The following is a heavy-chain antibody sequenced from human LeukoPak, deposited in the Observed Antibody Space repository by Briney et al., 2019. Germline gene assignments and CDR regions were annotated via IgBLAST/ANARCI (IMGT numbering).Heavy chain of an antibody. J-gene: IGHJ3*02. CDR3: ARNVESGFDI. V-gene: IGHV1-3*01. CDR2: INAGNGNT. CDR1: GYTFTTYG. D-gene: IGHD3-3*01. Sequence: ASVKVSCKASGYTFTTYGVHWVRQAPGQGLEWMGWINAGNGNTKYSQKFQGRVTMTRDTSTSTVYMELSSLRSEDTAVYYCARNVESGFDIWGQGTMVTVSS.